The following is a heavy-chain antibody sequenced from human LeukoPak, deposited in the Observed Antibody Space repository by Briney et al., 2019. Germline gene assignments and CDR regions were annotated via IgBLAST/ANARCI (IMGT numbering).Heavy chain of an antibody. CDR3: ARRVPGYYYDSSGYHRGGNYFDY. CDR1: GVSISSSNW. V-gene: IGHV4-4*02. CDR2: IYHSGST. J-gene: IGHJ4*02. D-gene: IGHD3-22*01. Sequence: SETLSLTCAVSGVSISSSNWWSWARQPPGKGLEWIGEIYHSGSTNYNPSLKSRVTISVDKSKNQFSLKLNSLTAADTAVYYCARRVPGYYYDSSGYHRGGNYFDYWGQGTLVTVSS.